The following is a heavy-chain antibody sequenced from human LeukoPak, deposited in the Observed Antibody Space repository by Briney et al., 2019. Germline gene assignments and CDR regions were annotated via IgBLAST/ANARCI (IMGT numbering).Heavy chain of an antibody. Sequence: PGRSLRLSCAASGFTLSSYGMHWVRQAPGKGLEWVADIKEDGSEKYYVDSVKGRFTISRDNAKNSLFLQTNSLRAEDTAVYYCVRDYYGSGDYWGQGTLVTVSS. V-gene: IGHV3-7*04. D-gene: IGHD3-10*01. CDR3: VRDYYGSGDY. J-gene: IGHJ4*02. CDR2: IKEDGSEK. CDR1: GFTLSSYG.